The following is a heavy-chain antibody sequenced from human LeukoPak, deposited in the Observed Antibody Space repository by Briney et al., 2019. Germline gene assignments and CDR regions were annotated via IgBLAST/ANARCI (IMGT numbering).Heavy chain of an antibody. CDR2: ISASSTSA. D-gene: IGHD3-22*01. CDR3: AKGSYYDSSGSFYFDY. CDR1: GFTFSNYA. Sequence: GGSLRLSCAASGFTFSNYAMSWVRQAPGKGLEWVSAISASSTSAYYADSVQGRFSISRDNSKHTLYVQVNSLGTEDTAAYYCAKGSYYDSSGSFYFDYWGQGTLVTVSS. J-gene: IGHJ4*02. V-gene: IGHV3-23*01.